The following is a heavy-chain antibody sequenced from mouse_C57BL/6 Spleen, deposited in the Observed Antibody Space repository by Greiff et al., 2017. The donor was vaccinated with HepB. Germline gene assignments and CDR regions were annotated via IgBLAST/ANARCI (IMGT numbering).Heavy chain of an antibody. J-gene: IGHJ4*01. CDR1: GYAFTNYL. CDR3: ARFLDY. V-gene: IGHV1-54*01. CDR2: INPGSGGT. Sequence: QVQLKESGAELVRPGTSVKVSCKASGYAFTNYLIEWVKQRPGQGLEWIGVINPGSGGTNYNEKFKGKATLTADKSSSTAYMQLSSLTSEDSAVYFCARFLDYWGQGTSVTVSS.